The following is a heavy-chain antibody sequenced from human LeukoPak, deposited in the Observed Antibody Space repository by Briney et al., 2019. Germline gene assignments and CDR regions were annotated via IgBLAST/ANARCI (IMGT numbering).Heavy chain of an antibody. Sequence: SETLSLTCTVSGGSISNYYWNWIRQPAGKGLEWIGRIYTSGSTEYNPSLKSRVTMPVDTSKNQFSLKLTSVTAADTAVYYCARGPPYCSTTNCYYMDVWGKGTTVTVSS. D-gene: IGHD2-2*01. V-gene: IGHV4-4*07. CDR1: GGSISNYY. CDR2: IYTSGST. CDR3: ARGPPYCSTTNCYYMDV. J-gene: IGHJ6*03.